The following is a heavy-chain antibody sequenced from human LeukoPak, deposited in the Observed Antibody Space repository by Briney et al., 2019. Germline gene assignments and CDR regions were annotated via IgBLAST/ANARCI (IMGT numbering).Heavy chain of an antibody. CDR2: IRSKAYGGTT. Sequence: GGSPRLSCTASGFTFGDYAMSWVRQAPGKGLEWVGFIRSKAYGGTTEYAASVKGRFTISRDDSKSIAYLQMNSLKTEDTAVYYCTRGNIMVRGPSWDYYFDYWGQGTLVTVSS. D-gene: IGHD3-10*01. CDR1: GFTFGDYA. J-gene: IGHJ4*02. V-gene: IGHV3-49*04. CDR3: TRGNIMVRGPSWDYYFDY.